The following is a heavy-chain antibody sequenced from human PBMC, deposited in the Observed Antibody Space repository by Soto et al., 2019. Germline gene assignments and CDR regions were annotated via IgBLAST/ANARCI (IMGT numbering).Heavy chain of an antibody. CDR1: CGSISRGDFF. J-gene: IGHJ5*02. CDR2: IYYSGST. Sequence: PSETLSLPCTVSCGSISRGDFFWGWIRQPPGKGLEWIGYIYYSGSTYYNPSLKSRVTISVDTSKNQFSLKLSSVTAADTAVYYCARDTNPQGFDPWGQGTLVTVSS. V-gene: IGHV4-30-4*01. D-gene: IGHD1-1*01. CDR3: ARDTNPQGFDP.